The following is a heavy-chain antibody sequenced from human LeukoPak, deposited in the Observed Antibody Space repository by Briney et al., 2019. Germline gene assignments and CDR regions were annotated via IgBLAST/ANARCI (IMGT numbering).Heavy chain of an antibody. D-gene: IGHD1-7*01. CDR3: AREPKLELLWGHRPNYYYYGMDV. Sequence: ASVKVSCKASGYTFTSYGISWVRQAPGQGLEWMGWISAYNGNTNYAQKLQGRVTMTTDTSTSTAYMELRSLRSDDTAVYYCAREPKLELLWGHRPNYYYYGMDVWGQGTTVTVSS. CDR2: ISAYNGNT. V-gene: IGHV1-18*01. J-gene: IGHJ6*02. CDR1: GYTFTSYG.